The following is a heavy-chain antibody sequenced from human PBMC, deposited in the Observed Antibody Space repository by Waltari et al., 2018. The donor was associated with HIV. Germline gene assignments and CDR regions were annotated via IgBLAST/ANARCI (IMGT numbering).Heavy chain of an antibody. CDR1: GYTFTGYY. Sequence: QVQLVQSGAEVKKPGASVKVSCKASGYTFTGYYMHWVRQAPGQGLEWMGWINPNSGGTNYAQKFQGWVTMTRDTSISTAYMELSRLRSDDTAVYYCARDPGLAAAGHYYYYGMDVWGQGTTVTVSS. CDR2: INPNSGGT. CDR3: ARDPGLAAAGHYYYYGMDV. J-gene: IGHJ6*02. D-gene: IGHD6-13*01. V-gene: IGHV1-2*04.